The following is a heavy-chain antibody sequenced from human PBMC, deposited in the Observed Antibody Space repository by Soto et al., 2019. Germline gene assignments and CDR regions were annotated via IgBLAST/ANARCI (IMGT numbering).Heavy chain of an antibody. J-gene: IGHJ4*02. V-gene: IGHV3-23*01. CDR2: ISGTGDSS. D-gene: IGHD3-10*01. Sequence: GSLRLPCAASGFTFCSYAMSGVRQAPGKGLEWVSLISGTGDSSEYANSVKGRFTISRDYSKTTVFLQMNSLRAEDTAVYFCAKGNGNYGSGSFSHWGQGTLVTVSS. CDR3: AKGNGNYGSGSFSH. CDR1: GFTFCSYA.